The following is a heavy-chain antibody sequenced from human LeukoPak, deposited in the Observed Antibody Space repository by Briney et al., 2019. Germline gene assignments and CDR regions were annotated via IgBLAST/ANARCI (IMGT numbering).Heavy chain of an antibody. J-gene: IGHJ4*02. CDR3: ARGLHGPGY. CDR1: GFTFSSFW. V-gene: IGHV3-74*01. CDR2: IYSDGSNT. Sequence: GGSLRLSCAASGFTFSSFWMEWVRQAPGKGLVWVSRIYSDGSNTDYADSLKGRFTVSRDNAKNTLYLQMSSPRAEDTAVYYCARGLHGPGYWGQGTLVTVSS. D-gene: IGHD5/OR15-5a*01.